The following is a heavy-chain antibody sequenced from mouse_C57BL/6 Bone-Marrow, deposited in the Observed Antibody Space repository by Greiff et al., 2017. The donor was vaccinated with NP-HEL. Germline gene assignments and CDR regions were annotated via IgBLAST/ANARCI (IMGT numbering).Heavy chain of an antibody. V-gene: IGHV2-2*01. CDR3: ARIPTVVAHYYYAMDY. CDR1: GFSLTSYG. CDR2: IWSGGST. J-gene: IGHJ4*01. D-gene: IGHD1-1*01. Sequence: VKLMESGPGLVQPSQSLSITCTVSGFSLTSYGVHWVRQSPGKGLEWLGVIWSGGSTDYNAAFISRLSISKDNSKSQVFFKMNSLQADDPAIYYCARIPTVVAHYYYAMDYWGQGTSVTVSS.